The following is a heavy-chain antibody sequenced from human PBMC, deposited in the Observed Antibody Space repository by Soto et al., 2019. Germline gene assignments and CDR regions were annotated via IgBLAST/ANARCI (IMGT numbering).Heavy chain of an antibody. D-gene: IGHD3-22*01. Sequence: QLQLQESGPGLVKPSETLSLTCRVSDGSMNSDSSYWGWIRQPPGKGLEWIGVINHSGRTYHNLSLKGRVTMSVDASRNQLSLKLTSMPAADTAVYYCARLGGYVSVGYYYLWDSWGQGTLVTVSS. CDR2: INHSGRT. CDR1: DGSMNSDSSY. J-gene: IGHJ4*02. V-gene: IGHV4-39*01. CDR3: ARLGGYVSVGYYYLWDS.